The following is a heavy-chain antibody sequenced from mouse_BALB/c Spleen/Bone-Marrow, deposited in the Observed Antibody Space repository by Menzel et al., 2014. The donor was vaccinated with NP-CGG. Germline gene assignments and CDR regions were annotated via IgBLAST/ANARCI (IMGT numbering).Heavy chain of an antibody. CDR1: GFNIKDTY. CDR2: IDPANGNT. D-gene: IGHD2-2*01. V-gene: IGHV14-3*02. J-gene: IGHJ2*01. CDR3: ASYAYGYYFDY. Sequence: VQLQQSGAELVEPGASVKLSCTASGFNIKDTYMHWVKQRHEQGLEWIGRIDPANGNTKYDPKFQGKATITADTSSNTAYLQLSSLTSEDTAVYCCASYAYGYYFDYWGQGTTLTVSS.